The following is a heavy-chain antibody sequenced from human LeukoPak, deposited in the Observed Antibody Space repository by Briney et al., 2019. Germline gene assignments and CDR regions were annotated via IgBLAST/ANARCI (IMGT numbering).Heavy chain of an antibody. V-gene: IGHV3-7*01. CDR2: IKQDGSDK. D-gene: IGHD2-2*01. Sequence: GGSLRLSCATSGFTFSNYWMSWVRRAPGKGLEWVANIKQDGSDKYYVDSVKGRFTISRDNAKNSLYLQMNTLRAEDTAVYYCARAPTVLVGYCSSSSCQADYWGQGTLVTVSS. J-gene: IGHJ4*02. CDR1: GFTFSNYW. CDR3: ARAPTVLVGYCSSSSCQADY.